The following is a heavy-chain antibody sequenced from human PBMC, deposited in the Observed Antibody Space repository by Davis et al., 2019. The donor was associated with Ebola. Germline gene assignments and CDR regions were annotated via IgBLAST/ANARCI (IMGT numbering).Heavy chain of an antibody. D-gene: IGHD1-26*01. CDR2: IKQDGGET. CDR1: GFTFSRYG. V-gene: IGHV3-7*01. J-gene: IGHJ4*02. Sequence: GGSLRLSCEASGFTFSRYGMHWVRQAPGKGLEWVATIKQDGGETHYVDSVKGRFTISRDNTKNSLYLQMNGLRAEDTAVYYCAGGQWVLPEDYWGQGTLVTVSS. CDR3: AGGQWVLPEDY.